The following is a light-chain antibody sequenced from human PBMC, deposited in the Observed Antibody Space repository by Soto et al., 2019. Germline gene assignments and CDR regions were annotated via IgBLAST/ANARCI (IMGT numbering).Light chain of an antibody. J-gene: IGLJ1*01. V-gene: IGLV1-44*01. CDR3: SAWDDILNGYV. CDR1: SSNIGSNT. CDR2: NNN. Sequence: QAVVTQPPSASGTPGQRVTISCSGSSSNIGSNTVNWYQHLAGTAPKLLIYNNNQRPSGVPARFSASKSDTSASLAISGLQSGDEAEYYCSAWDDILNGYVFGPGTKLTVL.